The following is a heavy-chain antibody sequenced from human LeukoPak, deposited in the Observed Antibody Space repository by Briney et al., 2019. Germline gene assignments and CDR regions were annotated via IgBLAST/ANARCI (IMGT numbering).Heavy chain of an antibody. V-gene: IGHV3-23*01. Sequence: PWGSLRLSCAASGFTFSSYALSWIRHAPGQGLDLVSASSGSGSSTYYADPVKGRFTISTDNSNNTLYLQMNSLRAKDTGVYFCAKKREVAVAADFNYWGQGTLVTVYS. D-gene: IGHD6-19*01. CDR1: GFTFSSYA. CDR3: AKKREVAVAADFNY. CDR2: SSGSGSST. J-gene: IGHJ4*02.